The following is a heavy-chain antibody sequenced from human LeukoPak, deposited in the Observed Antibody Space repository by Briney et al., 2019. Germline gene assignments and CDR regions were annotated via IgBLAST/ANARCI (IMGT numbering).Heavy chain of an antibody. J-gene: IGHJ4*02. Sequence: GGSLRLSCAASGFTFNTYAMSWVRQAPGKGLEWVSAISGSGGTTDYADSVKGRFTISRDNSKNTLYLQMNSLRAEDTAVYYCAKYSRPPSIDYWGQGTLVTVSS. CDR1: GFTFNTYA. D-gene: IGHD6-13*01. CDR3: AKYSRPPSIDY. CDR2: ISGSGGTT. V-gene: IGHV3-23*01.